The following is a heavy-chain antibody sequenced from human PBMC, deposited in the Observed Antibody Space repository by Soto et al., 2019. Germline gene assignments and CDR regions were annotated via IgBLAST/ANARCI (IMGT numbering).Heavy chain of an antibody. CDR1: GFTFSSYS. J-gene: IGHJ5*02. V-gene: IGHV3-48*01. CDR3: ARLKDDILTGYYIGSWFDP. D-gene: IGHD3-9*01. CDR2: ISSSSSTI. Sequence: GGSLRLSCAASGFTFSSYSMNWVRQAPGKGLEWVSYISSSSSTIHYADSVKGRFTISRDNAKNSLYLQMNSLRAEDTAVYYCARLKDDILTGYYIGSWFDPWGQGT.